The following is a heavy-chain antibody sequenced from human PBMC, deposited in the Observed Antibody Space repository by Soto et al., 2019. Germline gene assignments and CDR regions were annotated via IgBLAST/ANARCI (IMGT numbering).Heavy chain of an antibody. CDR3: ARHEFISGGSCYALGY. CDR1: GGSISSSSYY. CDR2: IYYSGST. D-gene: IGHD2-15*01. J-gene: IGHJ4*02. Sequence: QLQLQESGPGLVKPSETLSLTCTVSGGSISSSSYYWGWIRQPPGKGLEWIGSIYYSGSTYYNPSLKSRVTISXXTXKXXFSLTLSSVTAADTAVYYCARHEFISGGSCYALGYWGQGTLVTVSS. V-gene: IGHV4-39*01.